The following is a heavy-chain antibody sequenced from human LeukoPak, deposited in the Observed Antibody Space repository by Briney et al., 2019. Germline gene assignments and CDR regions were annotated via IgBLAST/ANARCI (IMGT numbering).Heavy chain of an antibody. Sequence: GGSLRLSCEASGFTFTSSAMAWVRLSPGKGLEWVSSISGSGETIHSADSVKGRFSISRGNSKKTLSLHMSSLRAEDTAIYYCAKVVVSGNGDYFDFWGQGTLVTVAS. J-gene: IGHJ4*02. CDR1: GFTFTSSA. CDR3: AKVVVSGNGDYFDF. V-gene: IGHV3-23*01. CDR2: ISGSGETI. D-gene: IGHD2-8*01.